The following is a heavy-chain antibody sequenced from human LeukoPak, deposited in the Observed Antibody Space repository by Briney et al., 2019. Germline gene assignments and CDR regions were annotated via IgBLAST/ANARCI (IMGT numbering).Heavy chain of an antibody. D-gene: IGHD3-22*01. CDR3: TAANRLTRDSSGYYPDS. CDR1: GYTLTELS. CDR2: VDPEDGEA. Sequence: ASVKVSCKVSGYTLTELSTHWVRQAPGKGLEWMGGVDPEDGEAVYAQKFQGRVTMTEDTSTDTAYMELSSLRSEDTAVYYCTAANRLTRDSSGYYPDSWGQGTLVTVSS. V-gene: IGHV1-24*01. J-gene: IGHJ4*02.